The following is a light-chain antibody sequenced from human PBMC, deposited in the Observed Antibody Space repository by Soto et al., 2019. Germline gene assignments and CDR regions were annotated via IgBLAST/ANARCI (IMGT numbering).Light chain of an antibody. Sequence: DVQMTQSPSTLSASVGERVTITYRASQSVSTLLAWYQQKPGKAPKLLIYKASSLESGVPSRFSGSGSGTEFTLTISSLQPDDFATYYCQQYNSYSITFGGGTKWIS. CDR1: QSVSTL. V-gene: IGKV1-5*03. J-gene: IGKJ4*01. CDR3: QQYNSYSIT. CDR2: KAS.